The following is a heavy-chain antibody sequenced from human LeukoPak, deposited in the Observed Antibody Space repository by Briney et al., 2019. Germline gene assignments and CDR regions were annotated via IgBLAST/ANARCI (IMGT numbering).Heavy chain of an antibody. Sequence: SETLSLTCTVSGGSISSYYWSWIRQPPGKGLEWIGYIYYSGSTNYNPSLKSRVTTSVDTSKNQFSLKLSSVTAADTAVYYCARALVGATTDYWGQGTLVTVSS. J-gene: IGHJ4*02. CDR3: ARALVGATTDY. CDR2: IYYSGST. V-gene: IGHV4-59*01. D-gene: IGHD1-26*01. CDR1: GGSISSYY.